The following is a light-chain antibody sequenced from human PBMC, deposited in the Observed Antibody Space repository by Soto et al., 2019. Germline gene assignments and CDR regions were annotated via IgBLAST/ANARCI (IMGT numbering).Light chain of an antibody. CDR2: EGS. Sequence: QAALTQPASVSGSPGQSITISCTGTSSDVGSYNLVSWYQQHPGKAPKLMIYEGSKRPSGVSNRFSGSKSGNTASLTISGLQAEDEADYYCCSYAGSSTFGAVFGGGTQLTV. CDR3: CSYAGSSTFGAV. V-gene: IGLV2-23*03. CDR1: SSDVGSYNL. J-gene: IGLJ7*01.